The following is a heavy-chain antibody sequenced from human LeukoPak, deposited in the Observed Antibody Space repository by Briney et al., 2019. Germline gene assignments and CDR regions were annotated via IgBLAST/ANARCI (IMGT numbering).Heavy chain of an antibody. CDR3: ARGDYRMITFGGVIVPFDY. V-gene: IGHV1-18*01. CDR2: ISAYNGNT. CDR1: GYTFTSYG. J-gene: IGHJ4*02. D-gene: IGHD3-16*02. Sequence: ASVKVSCKASGYTFTSYGISWVRQAPGQGLEWMGWISAYNGNTNYAQKLQGRVTMTTDTSTSTAYMELRSLRSDDTAVYYCARGDYRMITFGGVIVPFDYWGQGTLVTVSS.